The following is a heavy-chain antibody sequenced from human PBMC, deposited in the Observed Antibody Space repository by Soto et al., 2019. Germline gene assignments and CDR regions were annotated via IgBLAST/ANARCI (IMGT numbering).Heavy chain of an antibody. CDR3: TTDPFPVLRFLEQPYYYYYYMDV. V-gene: IGHV3-15*01. J-gene: IGHJ6*03. CDR2: IKSKTDGGTT. Sequence: GGSLRLSCAASGFTFSNAWMSWVRQAPGKGLEWVGRIKSKTDGGTTDYAAPVKGRFTISRDDSKNTLYLQMNSLKTEDTAVYYCTTDPFPVLRFLEQPYYYYYYMDVWGKGTTVTVSS. D-gene: IGHD3-3*01. CDR1: GFTFSNAW.